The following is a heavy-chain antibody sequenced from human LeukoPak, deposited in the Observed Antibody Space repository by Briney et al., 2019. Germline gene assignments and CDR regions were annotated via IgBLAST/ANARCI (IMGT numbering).Heavy chain of an antibody. Sequence: EASVKVSCKASGYTFTSYDINWVRQATGQGLEWMGWMNPNSGNTGYAQKFQGRVTMTRNTSISTAYMELSSLRSEDSAVYYCARANYYYYYMDVGGKGTTVTVSS. CDR2: MNPNSGNT. J-gene: IGHJ6*03. CDR3: ARANYYYYYMDV. V-gene: IGHV1-8*01. CDR1: GYTFTSYD.